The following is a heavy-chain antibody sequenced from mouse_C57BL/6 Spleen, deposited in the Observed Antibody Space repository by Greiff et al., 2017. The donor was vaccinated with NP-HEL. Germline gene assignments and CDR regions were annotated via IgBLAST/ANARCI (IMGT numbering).Heavy chain of an antibody. D-gene: IGHD6-1*01. V-gene: IGHV1-22*01. CDR2: INPNNGGT. CDR3: ARSSAFYWYFDV. J-gene: IGHJ1*03. CDR1: GYTFTDYN. Sequence: EVQLQQSGPELVKPGASVKMSCKASGYTFTDYNMHWVKQSHGKSLEWIGYINPNNGGTSYNQKFKGKATLTVNKSSSTAYMELRSLTSEDSAVYYCARSSAFYWYFDVWGTGTTVTVSS.